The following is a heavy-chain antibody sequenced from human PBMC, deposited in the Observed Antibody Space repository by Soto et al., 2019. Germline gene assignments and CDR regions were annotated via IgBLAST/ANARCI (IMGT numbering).Heavy chain of an antibody. D-gene: IGHD1-7*01. CDR1: GYIFTSQG. CDR2: ISTYNGNP. Sequence: QIQLVQSGAEVKKPGASVKVSCKASGYIFTSQGISWVRQAPGQGLEWMGWISTYNGNPNYVQKLQGRVTMTTNTSTTTSFLELRSLTYDDTAVYYCARGRTRALDYWGQGTPVIVSS. J-gene: IGHJ4*02. CDR3: ARGRTRALDY. V-gene: IGHV1-18*01.